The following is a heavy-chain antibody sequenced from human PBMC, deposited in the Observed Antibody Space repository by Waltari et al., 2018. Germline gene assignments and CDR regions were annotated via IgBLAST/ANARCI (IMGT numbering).Heavy chain of an antibody. J-gene: IGHJ6*02. CDR1: GFSFRSYN. V-gene: IGHV3-21*01. Sequence: EVQLVESGGGLVRPGGSLRLSCVASGFSFRSYNMNWVRQAPGKGLEWVSSVTTSSTYRYYVDSLKGRFTISRDDAKNSLFLQMNSLRAEDTAVYYCARDLIEPAAIGNYYYGMDVWGQGTTVTVSS. D-gene: IGHD2-2*01. CDR3: ARDLIEPAAIGNYYYGMDV. CDR2: VTTSSTYR.